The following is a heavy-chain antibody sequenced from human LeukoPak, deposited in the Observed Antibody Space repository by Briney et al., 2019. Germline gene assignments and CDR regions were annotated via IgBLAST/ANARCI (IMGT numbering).Heavy chain of an antibody. V-gene: IGHV4-61*02. D-gene: IGHD3-22*01. CDR1: GGSISSGSYY. CDR2: IYTSGST. CDR3: ARALSYRDGSDYFYNWFEP. Sequence: PSQTLSLTCTVSGGSISSGSYYWSWIRQPAGKGLEWIGRIYTSGSTNYNPSLKSRVTISVDTSKNQFSLKLSSVTAADTAVYYCARALSYRDGSDYFYNWFEPWGQGTPVTVSS. J-gene: IGHJ5*02.